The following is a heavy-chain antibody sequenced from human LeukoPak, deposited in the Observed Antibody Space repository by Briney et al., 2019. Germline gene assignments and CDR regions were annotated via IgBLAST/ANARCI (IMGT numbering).Heavy chain of an antibody. CDR3: TRVPVGSNGWFDP. CDR2: ISSDGSST. Sequence: GGSLRLSCAASGFTLSSYWMHWVRKAPGKGLVWVSRISSDGSSTTYADSVKGRFTISRDNAMNTAYLQMNRLRVEDTAVYYCTRVPVGSNGWFDPWGQGTLVTVSS. CDR1: GFTLSSYW. J-gene: IGHJ5*02. D-gene: IGHD4-23*01. V-gene: IGHV3-74*01.